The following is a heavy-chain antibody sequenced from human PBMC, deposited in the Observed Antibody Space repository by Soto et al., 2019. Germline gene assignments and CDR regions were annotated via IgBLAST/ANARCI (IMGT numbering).Heavy chain of an antibody. J-gene: IGHJ4*02. CDR1: GDFFTSFA. CDR3: AARSCLGPWQY. CDR2: ISTYDGNT. V-gene: IGHV1-18*01. D-gene: IGHD2-15*01. Sequence: QVQLVQSGVEVKKPGASVKVSCKVSGDFFTSFAITWVRQAPGQGLEWMGWISTYDGNTNYGPKVHGRVTLSTDTSTSTAYMDLRRMRSDGTAVYYCAARSCLGPWQYWCQGTLVTVSS.